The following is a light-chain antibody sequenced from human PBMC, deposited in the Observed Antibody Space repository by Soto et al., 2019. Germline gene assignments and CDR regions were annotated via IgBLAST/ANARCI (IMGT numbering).Light chain of an antibody. CDR2: SNT. Sequence: QSVLTQPPSASGTPGQRVTISCSGSSSNAGSNTVNWYQQLPGTAPTLLIYSNTQRPSGVPYRFSGSKSGTSASLAISWLQSEEEDDYYCAAWDDSLNALVFGGGTKLTVL. J-gene: IGLJ2*01. V-gene: IGLV1-44*01. CDR3: AAWDDSLNALV. CDR1: SSNAGSNT.